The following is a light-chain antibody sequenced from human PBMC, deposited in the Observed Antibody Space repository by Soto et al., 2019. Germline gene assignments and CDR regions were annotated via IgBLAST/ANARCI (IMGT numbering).Light chain of an antibody. CDR2: GAS. J-gene: IGKJ1*01. Sequence: EIVLTQSPGTLSLSPGERVTLSCRASQSVSRSYLAWYQQNPGQAPRLLIYGASRRATGIPDRFSGSGSGTDFTLTISRLEPEDFAVYFCQQHSSSPRTFGQGTKVEIK. V-gene: IGKV3-20*01. CDR3: QQHSSSPRT. CDR1: QSVSRSY.